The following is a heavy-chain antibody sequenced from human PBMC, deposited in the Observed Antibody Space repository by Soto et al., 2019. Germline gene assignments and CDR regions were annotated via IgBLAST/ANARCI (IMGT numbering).Heavy chain of an antibody. D-gene: IGHD1-1*01. V-gene: IGHV3-23*01. CDR3: AKDRLEPGSNWFDP. Sequence: GGSLRLPCAASGFTFSSLAISRVRQAPGKGLEWVSAISGSGGSTYYADSVKGRFTISRDNSKNTLYLQMNSLRAEDTAVYYCAKDRLEPGSNWFDPWGQGTLVTVSS. CDR2: ISGSGGST. J-gene: IGHJ5*02. CDR1: GFTFSSLA.